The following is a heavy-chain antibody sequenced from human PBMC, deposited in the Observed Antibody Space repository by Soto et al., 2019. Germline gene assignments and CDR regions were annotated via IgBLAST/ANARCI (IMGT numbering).Heavy chain of an antibody. J-gene: IGHJ4*02. Sequence: SETLSLTCAVYGGSFSGYYWNWIRQPPGKGLEWIGEINHSGSTNYNPSLKSRVTISLDTSKNQFSLKLTSVTAADTAVYYCARLAYYYGSGSYYNSPIDYWGQGTLVTVSS. D-gene: IGHD3-10*01. CDR3: ARLAYYYGSGSYYNSPIDY. V-gene: IGHV4-34*01. CDR1: GGSFSGYY. CDR2: INHSGST.